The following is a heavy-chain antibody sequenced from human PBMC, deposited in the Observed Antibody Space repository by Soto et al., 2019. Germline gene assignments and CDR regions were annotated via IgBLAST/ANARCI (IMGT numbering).Heavy chain of an antibody. CDR1: GFTFSNYG. Sequence: RLSCGGSGFTFSNYGMHWVRQPPGKGLEWVALISDDGDKRYYADSVRGRLIISRDNSKDTLYLQMNSLGPDDTAVYFCAKARVRIVGANSFDYWGQGPPVTVSS. J-gene: IGHJ4*02. D-gene: IGHD1-26*01. CDR3: AKARVRIVGANSFDY. V-gene: IGHV3-30*18. CDR2: ISDDGDKR.